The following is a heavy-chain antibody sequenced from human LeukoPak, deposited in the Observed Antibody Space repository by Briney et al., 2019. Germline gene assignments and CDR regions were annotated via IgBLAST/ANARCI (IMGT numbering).Heavy chain of an antibody. Sequence: GASVKVSCKASGGTFSSYAISWVRQAPGQGLEWMGGIIPIMGTANYAQKFQGRVTITADESTSTAYMELSRLRSEDTAGCYCARPLYGSGGSCYYYYGMDVWGQGTTVTVSS. D-gene: IGHD2-15*01. CDR3: ARPLYGSGGSCYYYYGMDV. J-gene: IGHJ6*02. CDR1: GGTFSSYA. V-gene: IGHV1-69*13. CDR2: IIPIMGTA.